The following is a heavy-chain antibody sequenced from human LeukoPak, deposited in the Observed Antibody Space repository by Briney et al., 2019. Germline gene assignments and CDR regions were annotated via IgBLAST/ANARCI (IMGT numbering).Heavy chain of an antibody. CDR3: ARDILYGSGSYYNDNY. V-gene: IGHV1-18*01. D-gene: IGHD3-10*01. J-gene: IGHJ4*02. Sequence: ASVKVSCKASGYTLTSYGISWVRQAPGQGLEWMGWISAYSGNTNYAQKLQGRVTMTTDTSTSTAYMELRSLRSDDTAVYYCARDILYGSGSYYNDNYWGQGTLVTVSS. CDR1: GYTLTSYG. CDR2: ISAYSGNT.